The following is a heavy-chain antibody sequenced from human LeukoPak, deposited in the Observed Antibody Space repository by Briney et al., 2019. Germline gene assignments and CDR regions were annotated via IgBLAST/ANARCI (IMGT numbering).Heavy chain of an antibody. V-gene: IGHV3-7*01. CDR3: VGPDSQFDC. Sequence: PGGSLRLSCAASGFTFTKYWMTWVRQAPGKGLEWVGNIKQDGSDKNYMDSVKGRFTISRDNTKNSVYLQMSSLRAEDTAVYYCVGPDSQFDCWGQGTLVTVSS. CDR1: GFTFTKYW. D-gene: IGHD3-10*01. CDR2: IKQDGSDK. J-gene: IGHJ4*02.